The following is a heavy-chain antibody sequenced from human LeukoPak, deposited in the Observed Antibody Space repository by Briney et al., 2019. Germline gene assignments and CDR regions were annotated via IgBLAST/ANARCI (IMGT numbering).Heavy chain of an antibody. CDR3: AKDVAYYYDSSGYALPYYFDY. Sequence: GGSLRLSCAASGFTFSSYGIHWVRQAPGKGLEWVALIWYDGSNKYYADSVKGRFTISRDSSKNTLYLQMNSLRAEDTAVYRCAKDVAYYYDSSGYALPYYFDYWGQGTLVTVSS. CDR2: IWYDGSNK. V-gene: IGHV3-33*06. CDR1: GFTFSSYG. D-gene: IGHD3-22*01. J-gene: IGHJ4*02.